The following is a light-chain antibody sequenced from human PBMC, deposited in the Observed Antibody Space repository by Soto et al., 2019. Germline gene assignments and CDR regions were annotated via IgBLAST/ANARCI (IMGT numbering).Light chain of an antibody. V-gene: IGLV1-44*01. J-gene: IGLJ1*01. Sequence: QAVVTQPPAASGTPGQRVTISCSGGSSNIASNPVTWYQQLPGTAPRLLIYSNDQRPSGVPDRFSGSKSGTSASLAISGLQSEDEAAFYCATRDDSLVSFVFGTGTKLTVL. CDR3: ATRDDSLVSFV. CDR2: SND. CDR1: SSNIASNP.